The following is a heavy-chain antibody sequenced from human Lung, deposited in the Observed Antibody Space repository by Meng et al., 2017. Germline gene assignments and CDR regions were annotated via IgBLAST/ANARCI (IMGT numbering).Heavy chain of an antibody. CDR2: INHSGST. CDR1: GGSFSDYY. CDR3: ARGPTTMAHDSDY. D-gene: IGHD4-11*01. Sequence: QVELQQWGEGLLKPSETLSLTCVVSGGSFSDYYWSWIRQPPGKGLEWIGEINHSGSTNYNPSLESRATISVDTSQNNLSLKLSSVTAADSAVYYCARGPTTMAHDSDYWGQGTLVTVSS. V-gene: IGHV4-34*01. J-gene: IGHJ4*02.